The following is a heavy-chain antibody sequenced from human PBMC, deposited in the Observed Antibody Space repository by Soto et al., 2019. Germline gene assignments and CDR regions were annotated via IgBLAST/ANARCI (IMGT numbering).Heavy chain of an antibody. CDR1: GFTFSTYG. V-gene: IGHV3-33*01. D-gene: IGHD4-17*01. CDR2: IWYDGSNK. Sequence: QVQLVESGGGVVQPGRSLRLSCAASGFTFSTYGMHWVRQAPGKGLEWVAVIWYDGSNKFYADSVKGRFTISRDNSKNTLYLQVNSLRADDTAVYYCARGSGTTVVTLDYWGQGTLVTVSS. J-gene: IGHJ4*02. CDR3: ARGSGTTVVTLDY.